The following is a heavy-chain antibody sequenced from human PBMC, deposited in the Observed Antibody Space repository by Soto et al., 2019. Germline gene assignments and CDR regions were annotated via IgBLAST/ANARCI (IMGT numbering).Heavy chain of an antibody. CDR1: GGSISSTTYY. J-gene: IGHJ4*02. Sequence: ASETLSLTCTVSGGSISSTTYYWGWMRQPPGKGLEWIASFFIGGNTYYNPSLKSRVTISVDTSKNQFSLKLSSVTAADTAVYYCSRRKIQGPIDYWGQGTHVTVSS. V-gene: IGHV4-39*07. CDR3: SRRKIQGPIDY. CDR2: FFIGGNT.